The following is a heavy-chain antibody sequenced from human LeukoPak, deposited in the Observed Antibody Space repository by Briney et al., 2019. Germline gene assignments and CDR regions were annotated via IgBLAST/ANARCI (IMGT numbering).Heavy chain of an antibody. J-gene: IGHJ4*02. CDR3: ATAITNFGVVIDGGMPDY. D-gene: IGHD3-3*01. Sequence: GASVKVSCKVSGYTLTELSMHWVRQAPGKGLEWMGGFDPEDGETIYAQKFQGRVTMTEDTSTDTAYMELSSLRSEDTAVYYCATAITNFGVVIDGGMPDYWGQGTLVTVSS. CDR1: GYTLTELS. CDR2: FDPEDGET. V-gene: IGHV1-24*01.